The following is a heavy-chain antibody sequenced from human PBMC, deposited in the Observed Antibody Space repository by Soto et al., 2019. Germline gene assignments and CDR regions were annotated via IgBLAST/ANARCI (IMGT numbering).Heavy chain of an antibody. V-gene: IGHV4-38-2*01. CDR2: LYHSGST. CDR3: ARMYGYSYGYLDY. Sequence: SETLSPTCAVSGYSISSGYYWGWIRQPPGKGLEWIGSLYHSGSTSYNPSLKSRVTISVDTSKNQFSLKLTSVTAADTAVYYCARMYGYSYGYLDYWGQGTQVTVSS. J-gene: IGHJ4*02. CDR1: GYSISSGYY. D-gene: IGHD5-18*01.